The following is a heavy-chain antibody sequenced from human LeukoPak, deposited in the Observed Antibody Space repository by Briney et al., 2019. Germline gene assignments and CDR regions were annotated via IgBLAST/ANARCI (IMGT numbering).Heavy chain of an antibody. CDR3: ARAGSRYAFDI. CDR2: SYYSGST. Sequence: NPSETLSLTCTVSDGSISSGDYYWRWIRQPPGKGLEWIGYSYYSGSTYDNPSLKSRVTISVDTSKNQFSLKLSSVTAADTAVYYCARAGSRYAFDIWGQGTMVTVSS. V-gene: IGHV4-30-4*08. D-gene: IGHD1-26*01. CDR1: DGSISSGDYY. J-gene: IGHJ3*02.